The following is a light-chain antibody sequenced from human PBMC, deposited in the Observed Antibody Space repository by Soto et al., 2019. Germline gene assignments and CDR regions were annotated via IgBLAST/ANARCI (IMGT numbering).Light chain of an antibody. CDR1: QSISSY. CDR3: QQSYSNTRT. J-gene: IGKJ1*01. CDR2: AAS. Sequence: DIQMTQSPSSLSASVGDRVTITCRASQSISSYLTWYQQKQGKAPKLXIYAASSLQSGVPSRFSGSGSGTDFTLTISSLQPEDFATYYCQQSYSNTRTFGQGTKVDIK. V-gene: IGKV1-39*01.